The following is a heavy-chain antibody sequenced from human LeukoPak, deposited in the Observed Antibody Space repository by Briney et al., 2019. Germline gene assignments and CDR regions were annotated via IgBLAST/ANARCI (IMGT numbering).Heavy chain of an antibody. CDR2: ISWSSGSI. D-gene: IGHD3-22*01. V-gene: IGHV3-9*01. J-gene: IGHJ4*02. CDR1: GCTFDDYA. CDR3: AKDRWENYYDSSGYYYGYFDY. Sequence: GGSLRLSCAASGCTFDDYAMHWVRQAPGKGLEWVSGISWSSGSIGYADSVKGRFTIPRDNAKNYLYLQMNSLRAEDTALYYCAKDRWENYYDSSGYYYGYFDYWGQGTLVTVSS.